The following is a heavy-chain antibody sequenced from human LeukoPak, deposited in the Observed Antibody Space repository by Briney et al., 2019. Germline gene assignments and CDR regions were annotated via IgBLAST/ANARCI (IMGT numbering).Heavy chain of an antibody. J-gene: IGHJ4*02. CDR3: ARGEPDSYGGPVEDY. D-gene: IGHD5-18*01. Sequence: SETLSLTCTVSGGSISSYYWSWIRQPPGKGLEWIGYIYYSGSTNYNPSLESRVTISVDTSKNQFSRKLSSVTAADTAVYYCARGEPDSYGGPVEDYWGQGTLVTVSS. CDR2: IYYSGST. V-gene: IGHV4-59*01. CDR1: GGSISSYY.